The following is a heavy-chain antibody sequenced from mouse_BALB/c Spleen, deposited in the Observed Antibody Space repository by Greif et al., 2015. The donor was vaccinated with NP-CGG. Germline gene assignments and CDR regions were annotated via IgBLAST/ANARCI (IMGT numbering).Heavy chain of an antibody. CDR2: IDPSNSET. CDR1: GYTFTSYW. V-gene: IGHV1S127*01. J-gene: IGHJ3*01. Sequence: VQRVESGPELVRPGASVKMSCKASGYTFTSYWMHWVKQRPGQGLEWIGMIDPSNSETRLNQKFKDKATLNVDKSSNTAYMQLSSLTSEDSAVYYRARSGYYGSSYVGWFAYWGQGTLVTVSA. D-gene: IGHD1-1*01. CDR3: ARSGYYGSSYVGWFAY.